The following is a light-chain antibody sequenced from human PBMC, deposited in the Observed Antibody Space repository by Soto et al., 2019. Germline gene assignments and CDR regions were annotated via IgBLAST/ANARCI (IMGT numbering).Light chain of an antibody. Sequence: QSALTQPPSASGFPGQSVTISCTGTSSDVGYYDYVSWYQQHPGRAPRLLIYGVTTRPSGISDRFSASKSGLTASLTISGLQPEDEADYYCSSFTSDRIYVFGPGTKVTVL. J-gene: IGLJ1*01. CDR2: GVT. V-gene: IGLV2-14*03. CDR3: SSFTSDRIYV. CDR1: SSDVGYYDY.